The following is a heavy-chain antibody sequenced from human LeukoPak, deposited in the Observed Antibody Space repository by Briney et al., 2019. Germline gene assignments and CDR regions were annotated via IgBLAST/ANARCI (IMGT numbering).Heavy chain of an antibody. CDR3: ARSEAGYSYGPTGGSGMDV. Sequence: SETLSLTCTVSGGSISSYYWSWIRQPPGKGLEWIGYIYYSGSTNYNPSLKSRVTISVDTSKNQFSLKLSSVTAADTAVYYCARSEAGYSYGPTGGSGMDVWGQGTTVTVSS. D-gene: IGHD5-18*01. J-gene: IGHJ6*02. CDR2: IYYSGST. CDR1: GGSISSYY. V-gene: IGHV4-59*01.